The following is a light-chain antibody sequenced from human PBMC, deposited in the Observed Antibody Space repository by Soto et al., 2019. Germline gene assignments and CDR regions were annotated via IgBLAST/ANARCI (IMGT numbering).Light chain of an antibody. CDR2: EVS. CDR1: SSYVGSYNR. Sequence: QSALTQPPSVSGSPGQSVTISCTGTSSYVGSYNRVSWYQQPPGTAPKLMIYEVSNRPSGVPDRFSGSKSGSTASLTISGLQAEDEADYYCSSYTSSSTYVFGTGTKVTVL. CDR3: SSYTSSSTYV. J-gene: IGLJ1*01. V-gene: IGLV2-18*02.